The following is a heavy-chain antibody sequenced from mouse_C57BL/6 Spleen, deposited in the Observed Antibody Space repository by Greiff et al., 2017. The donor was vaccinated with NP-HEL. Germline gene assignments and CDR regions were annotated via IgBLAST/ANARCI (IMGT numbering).Heavy chain of an antibody. CDR2: ISDGGSYT. Sequence: DVKLVESGGGLVKPGGSLKLSCAASGFTFSSYAMSWVRQTPEKRLEWVATISDGGSYTYYPDNVKGRFTISRDNAKNNLYLQMSHLKSEDTAIYYCARDGSMIRNWFAYWGQGTLVTVSA. D-gene: IGHD2-4*01. CDR1: GFTFSSYA. J-gene: IGHJ3*01. V-gene: IGHV5-4*01. CDR3: ARDGSMIRNWFAY.